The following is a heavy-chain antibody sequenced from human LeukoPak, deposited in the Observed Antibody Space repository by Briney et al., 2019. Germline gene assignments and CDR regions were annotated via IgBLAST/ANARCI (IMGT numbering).Heavy chain of an antibody. D-gene: IGHD3-3*01. Sequence: GGSLRLSCAASGFNFDGFAMHWVRQAPGRGLEWVSFISGNDGTTYYADSVKGRFTISRDNSKNSLSLQMNGLRTEDTALYYCPKDLTIHTNWFDTWGQGTLVTVSS. V-gene: IGHV3-43*02. CDR3: PKDLTIHTNWFDT. CDR1: GFNFDGFA. CDR2: ISGNDGTT. J-gene: IGHJ5*02.